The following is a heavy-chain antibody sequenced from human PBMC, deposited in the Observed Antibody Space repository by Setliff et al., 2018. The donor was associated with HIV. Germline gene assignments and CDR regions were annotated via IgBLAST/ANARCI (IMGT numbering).Heavy chain of an antibody. V-gene: IGHV1-8*02. CDR3: ARGHFFGSGRYKSTPFDY. Sequence: ASVKVSCKASGYTFATYGVTWVRQATGQGLQWMGWMNPNSGNTGYAEKFQDRVTISADTSTDTAYLKLSSLRSDDTAMYYCARGHFFGSGRYKSTPFDYWGQGTLVTVSS. D-gene: IGHD3-10*01. J-gene: IGHJ4*02. CDR1: GYTFATYG. CDR2: MNPNSGNT.